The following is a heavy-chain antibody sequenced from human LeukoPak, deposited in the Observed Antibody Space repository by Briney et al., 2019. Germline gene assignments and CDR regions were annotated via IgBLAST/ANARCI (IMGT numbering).Heavy chain of an antibody. CDR2: ISAGSGST. D-gene: IGHD1-26*01. J-gene: IGHJ4*02. V-gene: IGHV3-23*01. Sequence: GGSLRLSCAASGLTFSNYAMTWVRQAPGNGQEWVSGISAGSGSTYYADSVKGRFTISRDNSKNTLYLQMSSLRADDTAIYYCAIHESSIPYWGQGTLVTVSS. CDR1: GLTFSNYA. CDR3: AIHESSIPY.